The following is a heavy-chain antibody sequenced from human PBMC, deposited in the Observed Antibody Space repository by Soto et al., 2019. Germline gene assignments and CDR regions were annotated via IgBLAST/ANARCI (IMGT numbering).Heavy chain of an antibody. J-gene: IGHJ5*02. V-gene: IGHV1-69*06. CDR1: GGTCSSYG. CDR2: IIPMYGTT. D-gene: IGHD3-10*01. Sequence: SVKVSCKASGGTCSSYGISWVREAPGQGPEWMGGIIPMYGTTNYAQEFQGRVTITADKSTGNAYMQLSSLRFEDTAVYYCARDFPALYDSWSYWDTWFDPWGQGTLVTVSS. CDR3: ARDFPALYDSWSYWDTWFDP.